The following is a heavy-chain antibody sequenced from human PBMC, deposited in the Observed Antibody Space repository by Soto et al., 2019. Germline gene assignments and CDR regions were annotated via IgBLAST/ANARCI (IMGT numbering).Heavy chain of an antibody. J-gene: IGHJ5*02. CDR3: TSDTFGFRDT. V-gene: IGHV3-74*01. D-gene: IGHD3-16*01. CDR2: INPAGTIT. CDR1: GFPFSHYW. Sequence: GGSLRLSCAASGFPFSHYWMHWVRQTPGKGLVWVSRINPAGTITNYADSVEGRFTISRDNADSALFLQMNSLSAEDTAIYYCTSDTFGFRDTWGQGPLVTVSS.